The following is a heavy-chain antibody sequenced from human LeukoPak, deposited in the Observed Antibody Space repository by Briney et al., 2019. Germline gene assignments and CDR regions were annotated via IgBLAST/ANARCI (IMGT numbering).Heavy chain of an antibody. CDR3: ARGGSGWYSSHLWFDP. J-gene: IGHJ5*02. CDR2: IYYSGST. V-gene: IGHV4-39*07. Sequence: SETLSLTCTVSGGSISSSSYYWGWIRQPPGKGLEWIGSIYYSGSTYYNPSLKSRVTISVDTSKNQFSLKLSSVTAADTAAYYCARGGSGWYSSHLWFDPWGQGTLATVSS. CDR1: GGSISSSSYY. D-gene: IGHD6-19*01.